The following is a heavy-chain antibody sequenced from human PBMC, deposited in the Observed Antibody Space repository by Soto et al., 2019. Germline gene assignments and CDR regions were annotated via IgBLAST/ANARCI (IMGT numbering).Heavy chain of an antibody. J-gene: IGHJ4*02. V-gene: IGHV1-18*01. CDR3: AKVSSSWYAGFFDL. D-gene: IGHD6-13*01. CDR1: GYTFASYA. CDR2: ISAYNGNT. Sequence: QVQLVQSGAEVKKPGASVKVSCKASGYTFASYAISWMRQAPGQGLEWMGWISAYNGNTNYAQKLQGRVTMTTDTSTSTAYMELRAEDTAVYYCAKVSSSWYAGFFDLWGQGTLVTVSS.